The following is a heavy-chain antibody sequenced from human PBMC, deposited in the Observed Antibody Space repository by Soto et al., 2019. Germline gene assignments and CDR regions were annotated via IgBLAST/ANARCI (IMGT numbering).Heavy chain of an antibody. Sequence: PSXTLSLTCTVSGGSISSYYCSWIMQPPGKGLEWIGYIYYSGSTNYNPSLKSRVTISVDTSKNQFSLKLSSVTAADTAVYYCASSYGSSGYYFDYWGQGTLVTVSS. CDR1: GGSISSYY. D-gene: IGHD3-22*01. CDR2: IYYSGST. CDR3: ASSYGSSGYYFDY. J-gene: IGHJ4*02. V-gene: IGHV4-59*01.